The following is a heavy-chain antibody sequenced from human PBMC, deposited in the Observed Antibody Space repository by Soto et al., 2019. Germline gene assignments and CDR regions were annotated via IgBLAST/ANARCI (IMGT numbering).Heavy chain of an antibody. J-gene: IGHJ4*02. CDR3: ARLPDSSSAVYYFDK. CDR2: IIPMLGIA. D-gene: IGHD6-6*01. Sequence: QVQLVQSGAEVKKPGSSVKVSCRASGGTSSSYTISWVRQVPGQGLEWMGRIIPMLGIANYAPQFQDRVTITADKSTNTAYLELSGLRSEDTAIYDCARLPDSSSAVYYFDKWGQGTLVTVSS. CDR1: GGTSSSYT. V-gene: IGHV1-69*02.